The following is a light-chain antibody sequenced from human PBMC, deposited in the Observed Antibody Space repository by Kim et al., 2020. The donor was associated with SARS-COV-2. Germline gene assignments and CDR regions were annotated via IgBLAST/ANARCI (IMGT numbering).Light chain of an antibody. J-gene: IGKJ2*01. V-gene: IGKV3-20*01. CDR1: QSFSSTY. CDR2: GTS. Sequence: PGERATLSCRASQSFSSTYLAWYQQKPGQAPRLLIYGTSSRATGIPDRFSGSGSGTDFSLTISRVEPEDFAVYYCQQYVNSPPMYTFGQGTKLEI. CDR3: QQYVNSPPMYT.